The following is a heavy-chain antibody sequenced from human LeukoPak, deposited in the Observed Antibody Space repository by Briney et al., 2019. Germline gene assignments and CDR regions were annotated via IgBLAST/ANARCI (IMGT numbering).Heavy chain of an antibody. Sequence: GGSLRLSCTASGFTFSSYGMHWVRQAPGKGLEWVAFIRYGGSNKYYADSVKGRLTISRDNSKNTLYLQMNSLRAEDTAVYYCAKGYSSGWPPFDYWGQGTLVTVSS. V-gene: IGHV3-30*02. CDR3: AKGYSSGWPPFDY. J-gene: IGHJ4*02. D-gene: IGHD6-19*01. CDR2: IRYGGSNK. CDR1: GFTFSSYG.